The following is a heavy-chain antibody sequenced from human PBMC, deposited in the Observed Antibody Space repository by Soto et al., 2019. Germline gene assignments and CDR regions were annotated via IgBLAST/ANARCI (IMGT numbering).Heavy chain of an antibody. D-gene: IGHD3-22*01. CDR2: IYPGDSDT. CDR1: GCKFTRYC. Sequence: GESLKISYQGSGCKFTRYCIGWVRQMPGKGLEWMGIIYPGDSDTRYSPSFQGQVTISADKSISTAYLQWSSLTASDTAMYYWARSYDSSGYYSLWDYYYGMDVWGQGTTVTVSS. V-gene: IGHV5-51*01. CDR3: ARSYDSSGYYSLWDYYYGMDV. J-gene: IGHJ6*02.